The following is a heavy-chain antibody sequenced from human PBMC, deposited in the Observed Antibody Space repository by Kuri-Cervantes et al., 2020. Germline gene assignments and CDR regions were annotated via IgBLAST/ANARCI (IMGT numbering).Heavy chain of an antibody. CDR2: INHSGST. Sequence: SQTLSLTCAVYGGSFSGYYWSWIRQPPGKGLEWIGEINHSGSTNYNPSLKSRVTISVDTSKNQFSLELSSVTAADTAVYYCARVVTPYYYYGMDVWGQGTTVTVSS. J-gene: IGHJ6*02. V-gene: IGHV4-34*01. CDR3: ARVVTPYYYYGMDV. D-gene: IGHD5-18*01. CDR1: GGSFSGYY.